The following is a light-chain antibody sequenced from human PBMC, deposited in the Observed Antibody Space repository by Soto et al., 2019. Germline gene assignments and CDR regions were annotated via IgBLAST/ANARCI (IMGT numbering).Light chain of an antibody. CDR3: QQYNSYRA. J-gene: IGKJ1*01. V-gene: IGKV1-5*03. Sequence: DIQMAQSPSTLSASVGDRVTMTCRASQTISSWLAWHQQKPGRAPKLLISKASSLESGVPSRFSGSGFGTEFTLTISSLQPDDFATYYCQQYNSYRAFGQGTKVDIK. CDR2: KAS. CDR1: QTISSW.